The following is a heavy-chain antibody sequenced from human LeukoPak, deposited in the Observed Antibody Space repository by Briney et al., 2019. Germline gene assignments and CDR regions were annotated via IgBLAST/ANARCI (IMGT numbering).Heavy chain of an antibody. J-gene: IGHJ4*02. CDR3: ATGGIYSLLDY. CDR1: GHTLTDLS. CDR2: LDPENGET. D-gene: IGHD1-26*01. Sequence: ASVKVSCKVSGHTLTDLSTHWVRQAPGGGLEWMGGLDPENGETIYAQKFQGRVTMTEDTSADTAYMELSSLRSEDTAVYYCATGGIYSLLDYWGQGTLVTVSS. V-gene: IGHV1-24*01.